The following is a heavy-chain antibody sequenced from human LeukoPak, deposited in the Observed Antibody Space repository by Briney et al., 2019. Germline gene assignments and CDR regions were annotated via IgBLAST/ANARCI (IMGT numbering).Heavy chain of an antibody. V-gene: IGHV1-8*03. CDR1: GYTFTSYD. CDR3: ASWGGGDYVWGSYRSYFDY. J-gene: IGHJ4*02. Sequence: ASVKVSCKASGYTFTSYDINWVRQATGQGLEWMGWMNPNSGNTGYAQKFQGRVTITRNTSISTAYMELSSLRSEGTAVYYCASWGGGDYVWGSYRSYFDYWGQGTLVTVSS. D-gene: IGHD3-16*02. CDR2: MNPNSGNT.